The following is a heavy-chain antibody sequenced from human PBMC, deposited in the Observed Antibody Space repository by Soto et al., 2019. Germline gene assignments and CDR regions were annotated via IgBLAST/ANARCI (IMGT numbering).Heavy chain of an antibody. CDR3: AKDVVADRNFLFDP. CDR2: INWDSGSI. D-gene: IGHD1-7*01. J-gene: IGHJ5*02. V-gene: IGHV3-9*03. CDR1: GFTFDDHA. Sequence: VQQVESGGGLVQPGRSLRLYCAASGFTFDDHAMLWVLPAPGKSLEWVAGINWDSGSIGYADSVKGRFTISRDNAKNSLSLQMKSLITVVMAFDYCAKDVVADRNFLFDPWCQGKLGTVSS.